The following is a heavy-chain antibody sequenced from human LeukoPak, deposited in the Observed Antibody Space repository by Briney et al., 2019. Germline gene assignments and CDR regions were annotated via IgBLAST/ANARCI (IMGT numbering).Heavy chain of an antibody. D-gene: IGHD3-22*01. J-gene: IGHJ1*01. CDR2: IKSDGST. CDR1: GFTFSSYW. CDR3: ARAPSEIGGYYPEYFRH. V-gene: IGHV3-74*01. Sequence: GGTLRLSCAASGFTFSSYWMHWVRQAPGKGLVWVSRIKSDGSTRYADSVKGRFTISRDNARNTVSLQMNSLRAEDTGVYYCARAPSEIGGYYPEYFRHWGQGTLVTVSP.